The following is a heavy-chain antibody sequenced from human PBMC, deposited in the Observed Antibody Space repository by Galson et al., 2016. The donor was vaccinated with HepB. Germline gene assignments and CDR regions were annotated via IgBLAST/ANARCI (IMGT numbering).Heavy chain of an antibody. CDR3: ARGRAATVTRGWFDP. CDR2: INHSGST. CDR1: GGSFSGYY. V-gene: IGHV4-34*01. J-gene: IGHJ5*02. Sequence: SETLSLTCAVYGGSFSGYYWSWIRQPPGKGLEWIGEINHSGSTNYNPSLKGRVTISVDTSKNQFSLRLSSVTAADTAVYYCARGRAATVTRGWFDPWGQGTLVTVSS. D-gene: IGHD4-17*01.